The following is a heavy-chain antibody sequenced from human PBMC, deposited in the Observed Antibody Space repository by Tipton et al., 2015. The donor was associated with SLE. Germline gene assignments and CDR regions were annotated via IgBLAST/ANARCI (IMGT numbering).Heavy chain of an antibody. J-gene: IGHJ3*02. V-gene: IGHV3-11*01. D-gene: IGHD3-22*01. CDR2: ISSSGSTI. CDR3: AKESHYDSSGYPNDAFDI. CDR1: GFTFSDYY. Sequence: SLRLSCAASGFTFSDYYMSWIRQAPGKGPEWVSYISSSGSTIYYADSVKGRFTISRDNSKNTLYLQMNSLRAEDTAVYYCAKESHYDSSGYPNDAFDIWGQGTMVTVSS.